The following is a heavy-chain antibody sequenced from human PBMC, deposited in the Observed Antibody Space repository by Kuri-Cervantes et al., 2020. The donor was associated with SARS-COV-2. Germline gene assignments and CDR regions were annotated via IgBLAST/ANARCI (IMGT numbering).Heavy chain of an antibody. D-gene: IGHD7-27*01. J-gene: IGHJ3*02. CDR1: GGSISSHY. CDR2: IYYSGST. Sequence: SETLSLTCTVSGGSISSHYWSWIRQPPGKGLEWIGYIYYSGSTNYNPSLKSRVTISVDTSKNQFSLKLSSVTAADTAVYYCARLTGDDAFDIWGQGTMVTVSS. V-gene: IGHV4-59*11. CDR3: ARLTGDDAFDI.